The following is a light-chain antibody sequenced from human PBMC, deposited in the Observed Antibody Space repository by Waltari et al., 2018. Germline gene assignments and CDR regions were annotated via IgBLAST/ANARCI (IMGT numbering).Light chain of an antibody. CDR3: MQALQTPLT. CDR1: QSLLHSNGYNY. Sequence: DIVLTQSPLSLPVTPGEPASISCRSSQSLLHSNGYNYMDWYLQKPGHSPQVLIYLGSNRASGVPDRFSGSGSGTDVTLKISRVEAEDVGVYYCMQALQTPLTFGGGTKVETK. J-gene: IGKJ4*01. CDR2: LGS. V-gene: IGKV2-28*01.